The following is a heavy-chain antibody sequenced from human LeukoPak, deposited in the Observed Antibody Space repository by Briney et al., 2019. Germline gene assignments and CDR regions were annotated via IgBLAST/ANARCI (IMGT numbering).Heavy chain of an antibody. Sequence: GGSLRLSCAATGFTFSSYEMYWARQAPGKGLEWLAYISSTGSSTSYADSVKGRFTISRDNAKDSLYLQMNSLRAEDTAVYYCARDPDPGVPSCWGQGTLVTVSS. J-gene: IGHJ4*01. V-gene: IGHV3-48*03. CDR1: GFTFSSYE. D-gene: IGHD2-8*01. CDR2: ISSTGSST. CDR3: ARDPDPGVPSC.